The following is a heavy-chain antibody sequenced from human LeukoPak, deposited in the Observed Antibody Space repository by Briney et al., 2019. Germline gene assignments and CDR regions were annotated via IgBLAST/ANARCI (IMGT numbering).Heavy chain of an antibody. V-gene: IGHV3-23*01. CDR3: AKDLSGSYGY. CDR1: GFTFSSYA. Sequence: GGSLRLSFAASGFTFSSYAMSWARQPPGKGLGWVSAISGSGGSTYYADSVKGRFTISRDNSKNTLYLQMNSLRAEDTAVYYCAKDLSGSYGYWGQGTLVTASS. J-gene: IGHJ4*02. D-gene: IGHD1-26*01. CDR2: ISGSGGST.